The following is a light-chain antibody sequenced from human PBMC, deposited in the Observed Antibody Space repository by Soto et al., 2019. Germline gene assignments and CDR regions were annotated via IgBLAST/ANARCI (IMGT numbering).Light chain of an antibody. V-gene: IGKV3-20*01. Sequence: EIGLTQSPGTLSLSPGERATLSCRASQSVNTKYLAWHQQKPCQAPRLLISGVSSRVNGIPDRFSGSGSGRNFIMTSSRVEPEDFAVYYCHQFGTSSLVTFGPGTKVDSK. CDR3: HQFGTSSLVT. J-gene: IGKJ3*01. CDR2: GVS. CDR1: QSVNTKY.